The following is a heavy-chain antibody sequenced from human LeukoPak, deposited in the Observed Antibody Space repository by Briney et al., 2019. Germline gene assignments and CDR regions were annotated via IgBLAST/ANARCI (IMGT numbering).Heavy chain of an antibody. D-gene: IGHD3-22*01. CDR2: IYYSGST. J-gene: IGHJ5*02. CDR1: GGSISSSSYY. CDR3: ARSPYYDSSGYWS. Sequence: SETLSLTCTVSGGSISSSSYYWGWIRQPPGKGLEWIGSIYYSGSTYYNPSLKSRVTISVDTSKNQFSLKLSSVTAADTAVYYCARSPYYDSSGYWSWGQGTLVTVSS. V-gene: IGHV4-39*07.